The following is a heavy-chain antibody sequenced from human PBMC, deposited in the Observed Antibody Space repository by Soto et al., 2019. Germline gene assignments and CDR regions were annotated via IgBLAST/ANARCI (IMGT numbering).Heavy chain of an antibody. J-gene: IGHJ5*02. CDR2: ISGSGGST. CDR3: AKAQDIVVVPAAIGSNWFDP. Sequence: GGSLRLSCAASGFTFSSYAMSWVRQAPGKGLEWVSAISGSGGSTYYADSVKGRFTISRDNSKNTLYLQMNSLRAEDTAVYYCAKAQDIVVVPAAIGSNWFDPWGQGTLVTVAS. CDR1: GFTFSSYA. V-gene: IGHV3-23*01. D-gene: IGHD2-2*02.